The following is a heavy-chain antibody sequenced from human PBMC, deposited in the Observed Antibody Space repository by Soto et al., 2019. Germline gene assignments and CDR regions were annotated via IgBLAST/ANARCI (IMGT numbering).Heavy chain of an antibody. CDR1: GYTFTGYY. Sequence: ASVKVSCKASGYTFTGYYMHWVRQAPGQGLEWMGWINPNSGGTNYAQKFQGRVTMTRDTSISTAYMELSRLRSDDTAVSYCARVPATDYYYGMDVWGQGTTVTVSS. CDR3: ARVPATDYYYGMDV. V-gene: IGHV1-2*02. J-gene: IGHJ6*02. CDR2: INPNSGGT. D-gene: IGHD2-2*01.